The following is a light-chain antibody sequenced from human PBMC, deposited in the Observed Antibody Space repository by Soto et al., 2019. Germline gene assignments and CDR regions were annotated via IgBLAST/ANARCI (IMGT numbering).Light chain of an antibody. CDR2: AAS. V-gene: IGKV1-39*01. CDR1: QSISSY. J-gene: IGKJ3*01. Sequence: DIQMTQSPSSLSASVGDRVTITCRASQSISSYLNWYQQKPGKAPKLLIYAASSLQSGVPSRFSGSGSGTDFTLTISSLQPEDFATYYCQQSYSTPLTXGPETKVDIK. CDR3: QQSYSTPLT.